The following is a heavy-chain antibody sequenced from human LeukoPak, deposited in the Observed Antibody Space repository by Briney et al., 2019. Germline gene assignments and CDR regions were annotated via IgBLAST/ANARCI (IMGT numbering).Heavy chain of an antibody. J-gene: IGHJ4*02. Sequence: PGGSLRLSCAASGFTFSSYSMTWVRQAPGKGLEWVSSISSSSRYIYYADSMKGRFTISGDNAKNSLFLQMNSLRAEDTAVYYCARVAEAAAFDYWGQGTLVTVSS. CDR3: ARVAEAAAFDY. CDR1: GFTFSSYS. D-gene: IGHD6-13*01. V-gene: IGHV3-21*01. CDR2: ISSSSRYI.